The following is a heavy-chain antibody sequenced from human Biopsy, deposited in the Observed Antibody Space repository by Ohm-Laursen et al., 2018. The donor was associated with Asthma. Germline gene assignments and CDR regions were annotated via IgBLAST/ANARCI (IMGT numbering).Heavy chain of an antibody. CDR1: GVSIRSYY. CDR2: IHYSGST. J-gene: IGHJ4*02. D-gene: IGHD2-15*01. CDR3: AGFCSGGNCPDY. Sequence: GTLSLTCTVSGVSIRSYYWTWIRQPPGKGLEWIGNIHYSGSTYSNPSLKSRVTISVDTSKKQISLRLSSVIAADTAVYYRAGFCSGGNCPDYWGQGTLVTVSS. V-gene: IGHV4-59*01.